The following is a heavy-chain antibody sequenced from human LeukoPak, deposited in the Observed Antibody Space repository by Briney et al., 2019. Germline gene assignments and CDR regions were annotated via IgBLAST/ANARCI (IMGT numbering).Heavy chain of an antibody. Sequence: SETLSLTCTVSGGSISSYYWNWIRQPPGKGLEWIGYIYYSGSTNYNPSLKSRVTISVDTSKNQFSLKLSSVTAADTAVYYCARARNYYDSSGFYYEGDAFDIWGQGTMVTVSS. CDR3: ARARNYYDSSGFYYEGDAFDI. CDR1: GGSISSYY. CDR2: IYYSGST. D-gene: IGHD3-22*01. J-gene: IGHJ3*02. V-gene: IGHV4-59*01.